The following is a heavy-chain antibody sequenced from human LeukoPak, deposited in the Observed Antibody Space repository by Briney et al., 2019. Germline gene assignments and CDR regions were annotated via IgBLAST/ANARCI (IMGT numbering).Heavy chain of an antibody. V-gene: IGHV4-39*07. J-gene: IGHJ3*02. CDR2: IYYSGST. CDR3: AREDHDAFDI. Sequence: PSETLSLTCTVSGGSISSSSYYWGWIRQPPGKGLEWIGSIYYSGSTYYNPSLKSRVTISVDTSKNQFSLRLNSVTAADTAVYYCAREDHDAFDIWGQGTMVTVSS. CDR1: GGSISSSSYY.